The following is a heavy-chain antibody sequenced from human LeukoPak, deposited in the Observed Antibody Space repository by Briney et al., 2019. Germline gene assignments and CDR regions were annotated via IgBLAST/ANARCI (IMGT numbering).Heavy chain of an antibody. CDR3: ARNYDILTGYFGY. CDR2: MNPNSGNT. J-gene: IGHJ4*02. CDR1: GYTFTSYD. V-gene: IGHV1-8*01. D-gene: IGHD3-9*01. Sequence: ASVKVSCKASGYTFTSYDINWVRQATGQGLEWMGWMNPNSGNTGYAQKFQGRVTITADESTSTAYMELSSLRSEDTAVYYCARNYDILTGYFGYWGQGTLVTVSS.